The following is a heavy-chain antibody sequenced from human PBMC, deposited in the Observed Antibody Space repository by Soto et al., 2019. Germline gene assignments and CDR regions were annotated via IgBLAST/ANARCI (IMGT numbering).Heavy chain of an antibody. CDR3: AKGGRQWLVTSAFNY. CDR2: VSHDGRKT. D-gene: IGHD6-19*01. J-gene: IGHJ4*02. Sequence: VQLVESGGGVVQPGRSLRLSCAASGFTFSDYAMHWVRQAPGKGLEWVAVVSHDGRKTHYAASVKGRFPISRHSSKNTVSLEMTSLRAEDTAVYYCAKGGRQWLVTSAFNYWGQGALVTVSS. V-gene: IGHV3-30*18. CDR1: GFTFSDYA.